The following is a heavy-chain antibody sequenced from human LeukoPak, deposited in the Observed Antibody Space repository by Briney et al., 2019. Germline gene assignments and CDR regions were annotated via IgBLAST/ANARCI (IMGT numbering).Heavy chain of an antibody. CDR1: GFTFSSYA. Sequence: GGSLRLSCAASGFTFSSYAMSWVRQAPGKGLEWVSGISGSGGSTYYADSVKGRLTISRDNSKNTLYLQMTSLRAEDTAVYYCAKGYCRGISCYSDYWGQGTLVTVSS. CDR2: ISGSGGST. V-gene: IGHV3-23*01. CDR3: AKGYCRGISCYSDY. J-gene: IGHJ4*02. D-gene: IGHD2-2*02.